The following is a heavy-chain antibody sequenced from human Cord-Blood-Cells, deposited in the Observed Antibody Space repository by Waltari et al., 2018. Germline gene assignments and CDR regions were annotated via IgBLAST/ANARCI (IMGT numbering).Heavy chain of an antibody. D-gene: IGHD6-6*01. CDR1: GFTVSSNY. CDR3: AREYSSSSGAFDI. J-gene: IGHJ3*02. V-gene: IGHV3-53*01. Sequence: EVQLVESGGGLIQPGGSLRLSCAASGFTVSSNYMSWVRQAPGKGLEWVSVIYSGGSTYYADSGKGRFTISRDNSKNTLYLQMNSLRAEDTAVYYCAREYSSSSGAFDIWGQGTMVTVSS. CDR2: IYSGGST.